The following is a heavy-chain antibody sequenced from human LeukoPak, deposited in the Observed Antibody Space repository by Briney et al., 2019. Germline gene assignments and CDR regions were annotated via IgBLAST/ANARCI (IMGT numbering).Heavy chain of an antibody. Sequence: SETLSLTCAVYGGSFSGYYWSWIRQPPGKGLEWIGEINHSGSTNYNPSLKSRVTISVDTSKNQFSLKLSSVTAADTAVYYCAAASQLWLIDQWGQGTLVVVSS. J-gene: IGHJ4*02. CDR2: INHSGST. CDR3: AAASQLWLIDQ. V-gene: IGHV4-34*01. CDR1: GGSFSGYY. D-gene: IGHD3-10*01.